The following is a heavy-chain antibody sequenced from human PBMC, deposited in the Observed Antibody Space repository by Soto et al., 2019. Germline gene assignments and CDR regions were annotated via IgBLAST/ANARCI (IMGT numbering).Heavy chain of an antibody. J-gene: IGHJ4*02. V-gene: IGHV3-30*03. CDR1: AFTFTNYA. Sequence: GGSLRLSCVASAFTFTNYAIHWVRQAPGKGLEWVAVISNDGNTKYYADSVKGRFTISRDNSKNTLYLQMDSLRAEDTAVYYCARDPGEWLTHEYYFDYWRQGNLVTVSS. D-gene: IGHD6-19*01. CDR2: ISNDGNTK. CDR3: ARDPGEWLTHEYYFDY.